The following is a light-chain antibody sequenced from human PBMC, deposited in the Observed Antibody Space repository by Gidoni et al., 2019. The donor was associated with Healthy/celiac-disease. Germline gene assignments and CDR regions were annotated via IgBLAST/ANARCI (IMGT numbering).Light chain of an antibody. J-gene: IGKJ3*01. V-gene: IGKV3-20*01. CDR1: QSVSSSY. CDR2: GAS. Sequence: EIVLTQSPGTLSLSPGERATLSCRASQSVSSSYLAWYQQKPGQAPRLLIYGASSRATGIPDRFSGSGSGTDFTLTISRLEPEDFAVYYCQQYGSSPLFXSXTKVDIK. CDR3: QQYGSSPL.